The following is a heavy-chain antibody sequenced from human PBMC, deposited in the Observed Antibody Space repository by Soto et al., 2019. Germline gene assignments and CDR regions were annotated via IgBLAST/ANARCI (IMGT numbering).Heavy chain of an antibody. CDR2: ILPIFGTT. Sequence: QVQLVQSGAEVKKPGSSVKVSCKAPGGTFSNYGITWVRQAPGQGLEWMGGILPIFGTTSVAQKFRGRVTITADEPTSTAYMELSSLRSEDTALYYCARNDRFRTAMDLSCLDSWGPGTLVTVSS. CDR3: ARNDRFRTAMDLSCLDS. J-gene: IGHJ5*01. D-gene: IGHD5-18*01. V-gene: IGHV1-69*01. CDR1: GGTFSNYG.